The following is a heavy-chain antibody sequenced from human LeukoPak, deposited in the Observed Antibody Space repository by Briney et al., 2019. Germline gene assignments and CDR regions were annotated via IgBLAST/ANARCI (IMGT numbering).Heavy chain of an antibody. CDR1: GFTFSSYG. Sequence: GGSLRLSCAASGFTFSSYGMHWVRQAPGKGLEWVAFIRYDGSNKYYADSVKGRFTIPRDNSKNTLYLQMNSLRAEDTAVYYCAKDMGYGDYGGLDYWGQGTLVTVSS. CDR3: AKDMGYGDYGGLDY. J-gene: IGHJ4*02. V-gene: IGHV3-30*02. D-gene: IGHD4-17*01. CDR2: IRYDGSNK.